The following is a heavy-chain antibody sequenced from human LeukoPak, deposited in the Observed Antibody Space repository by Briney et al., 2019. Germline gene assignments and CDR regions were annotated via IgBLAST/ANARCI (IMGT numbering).Heavy chain of an antibody. Sequence: ASVKVSCKASGYTFTSYGISWVRQAPGQGLEWMGWISAYNGNTNYAQKLQGRVTMTTDTSTSTAYMELRSLRSDDTAVYYCASKGPTVTSADAFDIWGQGTMVTVSS. D-gene: IGHD4-17*01. J-gene: IGHJ3*02. CDR2: ISAYNGNT. CDR1: GYTFTSYG. V-gene: IGHV1-18*01. CDR3: ASKGPTVTSADAFDI.